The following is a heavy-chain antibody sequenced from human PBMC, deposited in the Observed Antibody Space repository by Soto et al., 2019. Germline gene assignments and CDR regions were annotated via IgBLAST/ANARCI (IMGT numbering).Heavy chain of an antibody. CDR2: IYYSGST. J-gene: IGHJ5*02. V-gene: IGHV4-39*01. CDR1: GGSISSSSYY. Sequence: PSETLSRTCTVSGGSISSSSYYCGWIRQPPGKGLEWIGSIYYSGSTYYSPSLKSRVTISVDTSKNQFSLKLGSVTAADTAVYYCARRRAYCSGGSCYFNWFDPWGQGTLVTVSS. D-gene: IGHD2-15*01. CDR3: ARRRAYCSGGSCYFNWFDP.